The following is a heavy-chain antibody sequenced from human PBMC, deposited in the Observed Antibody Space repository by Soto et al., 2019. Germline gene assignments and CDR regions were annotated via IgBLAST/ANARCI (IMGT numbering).Heavy chain of an antibody. Sequence: PSETLSLTCTVSGGSISSGGYYWSWIRQHPGKGLEWIGYIYYSGSTYYNPSLKSRVTISVDTSKNQFSLKLSSVTAADTAVYYCARGQYDSSGYHYDAFDIWGQGTMVTVSS. CDR2: IYYSGST. D-gene: IGHD3-22*01. V-gene: IGHV4-31*03. CDR1: GGSISSGGYY. J-gene: IGHJ3*02. CDR3: ARGQYDSSGYHYDAFDI.